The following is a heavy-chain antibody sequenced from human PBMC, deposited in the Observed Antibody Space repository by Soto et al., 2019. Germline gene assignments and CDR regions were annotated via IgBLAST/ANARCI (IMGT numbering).Heavy chain of an antibody. CDR2: IYYSGST. D-gene: IGHD5-18*01. J-gene: IGHJ4*02. Sequence: QVQLQESGPGLVKPPQTLSLTCTVAGGSISSGGYYWSWIRQHPGKGLEWIGYIYYSGSTYYNPSLKSRVTISVDTSKIQCALKRSSVTAADTAVYYCARAGYSYGPNPLLYWGQGTLVTVSS. V-gene: IGHV4-31*03. CDR1: GGSISSGGYY. CDR3: ARAGYSYGPNPLLY.